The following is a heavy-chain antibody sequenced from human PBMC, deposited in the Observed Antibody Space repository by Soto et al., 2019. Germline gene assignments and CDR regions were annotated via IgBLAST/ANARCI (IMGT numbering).Heavy chain of an antibody. D-gene: IGHD3-9*01. V-gene: IGHV3-21*01. J-gene: IGHJ3*02. Sequence: GGSLRLSCTVSGFAFNNYGINWVRQAPGKGLEWVSSISKSDYTYYSDSVKGRFTISRDNAKNSLYLQMNSLRAEDTAVYYCARDWGSAGYYDILTGPTDAFDIWGQGTMVTVSS. CDR2: ISKSDYT. CDR1: GFAFNNYG. CDR3: ARDWGSAGYYDILTGPTDAFDI.